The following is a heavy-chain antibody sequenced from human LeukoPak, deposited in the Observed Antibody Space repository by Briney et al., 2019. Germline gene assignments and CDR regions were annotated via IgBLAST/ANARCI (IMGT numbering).Heavy chain of an antibody. J-gene: IGHJ5*02. D-gene: IGHD3-10*01. CDR1: GFTFSSYE. CDR3: AKARITMGPLAAFDP. Sequence: PGGSLRLSCAASGFTFSSYEMNWVRQAPGKGLEWVSAISGSGGSTYYADSVKGRFTISRDNSKNTLYLQMNSLRAEDTAVYYCAKARITMGPLAAFDPWGQGTLVTFSS. CDR2: ISGSGGST. V-gene: IGHV3-23*01.